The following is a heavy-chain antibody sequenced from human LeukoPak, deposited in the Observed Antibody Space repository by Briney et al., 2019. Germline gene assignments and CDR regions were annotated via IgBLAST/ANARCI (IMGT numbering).Heavy chain of an antibody. D-gene: IGHD2-15*01. Sequence: GGSLRLSCAASGFTFNDYYMNWIRQAPGKGLEWVSYISSSGSTIYYADSVKGRFIISRDNAKNSLYLQMNSLRAEDTALYFCAKDRGGGSQLGDAFDVWGQGTMVSVSS. V-gene: IGHV3-11*01. CDR3: AKDRGGGSQLGDAFDV. J-gene: IGHJ3*01. CDR2: ISSSGSTI. CDR1: GFTFNDYY.